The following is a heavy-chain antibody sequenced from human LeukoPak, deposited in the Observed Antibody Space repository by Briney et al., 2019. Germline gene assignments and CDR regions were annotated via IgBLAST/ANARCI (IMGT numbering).Heavy chain of an antibody. Sequence: GGSLRLSCEVSGFTFRNYAMHWVRQAPGKGLEWVAVISNVGTNEYYGDSVKGRFTISRDNAKNSLYLQMNSLRAEDTAVYYCARGYSSSRGGNWFDPWGQGTLVTVSS. D-gene: IGHD6-13*01. V-gene: IGHV3-30-3*01. CDR1: GFTFRNYA. J-gene: IGHJ5*02. CDR2: ISNVGTNE. CDR3: ARGYSSSRGGNWFDP.